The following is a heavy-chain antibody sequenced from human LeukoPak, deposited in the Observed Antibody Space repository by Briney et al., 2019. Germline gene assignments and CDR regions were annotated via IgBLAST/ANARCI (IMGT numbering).Heavy chain of an antibody. Sequence: SQTLSLTCTVSGGSISSGGYYWSWIRQPPGKGLEWIGYIYHSGSTYYNPSLKSRVTISVDTSKNQFSLKLSSVTAADTAVYYCARTGYTTGWLFDYWGQGTLVTVSS. CDR3: ARTGYTTGWLFDY. V-gene: IGHV4-30-2*02. D-gene: IGHD6-19*01. J-gene: IGHJ4*02. CDR1: GGSISSGGYY. CDR2: IYHSGST.